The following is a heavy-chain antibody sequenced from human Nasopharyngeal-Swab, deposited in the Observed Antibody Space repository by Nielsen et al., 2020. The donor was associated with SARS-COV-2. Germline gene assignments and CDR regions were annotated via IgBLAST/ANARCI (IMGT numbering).Heavy chain of an antibody. J-gene: IGHJ3*02. D-gene: IGHD3-16*02. CDR3: ARAGDYVWGSYRYGRGPHDAFDI. CDR2: IYYSGST. Sequence: WIRQPPGKGLEWIGYIYYSGSTNYNTSLKSRVTISVDTSKNQFSLKLSSVTAADTAVYYCARAGDYVWGSYRYGRGPHDAFDIWGQGTMVTVSS. V-gene: IGHV4-59*01.